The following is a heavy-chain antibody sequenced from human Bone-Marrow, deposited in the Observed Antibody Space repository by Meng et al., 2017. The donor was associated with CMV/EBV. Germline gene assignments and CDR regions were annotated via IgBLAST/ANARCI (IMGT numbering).Heavy chain of an antibody. CDR1: GYTLTIYG. Sequence: QCQLCQSGAELKKTVHSGTVACKASGYTLTIYGISCVRQAPGQGLGWMGCISAYNGNTNYAQKLPGRVTMTTDTSTSTAYMELRSLISDDTAVYYCVVGRGFDYWGQGTLVTVSS. CDR2: ISAYNGNT. CDR3: VVGRGFDY. D-gene: IGHD2-2*01. V-gene: IGHV1-18*01. J-gene: IGHJ4*02.